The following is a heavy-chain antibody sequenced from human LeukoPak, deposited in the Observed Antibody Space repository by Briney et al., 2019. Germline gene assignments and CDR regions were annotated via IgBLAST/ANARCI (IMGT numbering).Heavy chain of an antibody. V-gene: IGHV3-23*01. Sequence: GGSLRLSCAASGFTFSSYGMSWVRQAPGKGLEWVSAISGSGGSTYYADSVKGRFTISRDNSKNTLYLQMNSLRAEDTAVYYCARDQDRVGATGGSYWGQGTLVTVSS. D-gene: IGHD1-26*01. J-gene: IGHJ4*02. CDR2: ISGSGGST. CDR3: ARDQDRVGATGGSY. CDR1: GFTFSSYG.